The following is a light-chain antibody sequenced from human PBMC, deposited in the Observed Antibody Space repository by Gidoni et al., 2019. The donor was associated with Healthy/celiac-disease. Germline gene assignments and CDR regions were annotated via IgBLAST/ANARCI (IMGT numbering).Light chain of an antibody. CDR2: DTA. Sequence: EVVLTQSPPTLSLSPGERATLPCSASQSVSNYLAWYQQKGGQSPRLLIYDTALRATGIPTRFSGSGSGTDFTLTISSLEPEDFGIYYCQQRASWPPTFGQGTRVDIK. CDR1: QSVSNY. CDR3: QQRASWPPT. V-gene: IGKV3-11*01. J-gene: IGKJ1*01.